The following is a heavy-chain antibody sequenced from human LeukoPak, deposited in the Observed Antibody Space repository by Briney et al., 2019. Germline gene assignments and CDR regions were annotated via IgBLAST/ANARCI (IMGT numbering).Heavy chain of an antibody. D-gene: IGHD3-3*01. CDR1: GYTFTGYY. V-gene: IGHV1-2*02. J-gene: IGHJ5*02. CDR3: ARVGAYYDFWSGNFASLFP. CDR2: INPNSGGT. Sequence: GASVKVSCKASGYTFTGYYMHWVRQAPGQGLEWMGWINPNSGGTNYAQKFQGRVTMTRDTTISTAYMESSKLRSDDTAVYYCARVGAYYDFWSGNFASLFPWGQGTLVTVSS.